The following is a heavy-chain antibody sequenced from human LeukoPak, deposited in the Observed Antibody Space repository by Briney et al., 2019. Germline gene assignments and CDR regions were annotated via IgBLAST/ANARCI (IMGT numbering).Heavy chain of an antibody. CDR3: ARVPRRGDVDY. V-gene: IGHV4-34*01. J-gene: IGHJ4*02. CDR1: GGSFSGYY. D-gene: IGHD3-16*01. CDR2: INHSGST. Sequence: SETLSLTCAVYGGSFSGYYWSWIRQPPGKGLEWIGEINHSGSTNYNPSLKSRVTISVDTSKNQFPLKLSSVTAADTAVYYCARVPRRGDVDYWGQGTLVTVSS.